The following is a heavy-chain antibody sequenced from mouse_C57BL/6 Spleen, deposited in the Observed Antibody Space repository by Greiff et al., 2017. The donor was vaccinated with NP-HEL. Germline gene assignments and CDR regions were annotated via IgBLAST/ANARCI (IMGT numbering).Heavy chain of an antibody. V-gene: IGHV5-17*01. J-gene: IGHJ2*01. Sequence: EVKLMESGGGLVKPGGSLKLSCAASGFTFSDYGMHWVRQAPEKGLEWVAYISSGSSTIYYADTVKGRFTISRDNAKNTLFLQMTSLRSEDTAMYYCARDDYDEAFDYWGQGTTLTVSS. CDR3: ARDDYDEAFDY. CDR1: GFTFSDYG. D-gene: IGHD2-4*01. CDR2: ISSGSSTI.